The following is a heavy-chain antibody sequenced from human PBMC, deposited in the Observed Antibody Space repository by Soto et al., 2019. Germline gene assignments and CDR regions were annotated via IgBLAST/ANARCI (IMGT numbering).Heavy chain of an antibody. Sequence: PGGSLTLSCSASGFTFSTYSMHWVRQAPGKGLEYVSSISSDGGSTHYADSVKGRITISRDNSKSTLYLQMSSLRAEDTAVYYCVKDGLSGYFNGGAFDIWGQGTMVTVSS. CDR1: GFTFSTYS. V-gene: IGHV3-64D*08. CDR3: VKDGLSGYFNGGAFDI. CDR2: ISSDGGST. J-gene: IGHJ3*02. D-gene: IGHD5-12*01.